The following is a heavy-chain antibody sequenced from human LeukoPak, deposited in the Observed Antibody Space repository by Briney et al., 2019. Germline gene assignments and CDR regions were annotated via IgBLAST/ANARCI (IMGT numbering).Heavy chain of an antibody. J-gene: IGHJ6*03. D-gene: IGHD6-6*01. CDR3: ARVVAARRSYYYMDV. Sequence: PSETLSLTCTVSGGSISSYYWSWIRQPPGKGLEWIGYIYYSGSTNYNPSLKSRVTISVDTSKNQFFLKLSSVTAADTAVYYCARVVAARRSYYYMDVWGKGTTVTVSS. CDR1: GGSISSYY. CDR2: IYYSGST. V-gene: IGHV4-59*01.